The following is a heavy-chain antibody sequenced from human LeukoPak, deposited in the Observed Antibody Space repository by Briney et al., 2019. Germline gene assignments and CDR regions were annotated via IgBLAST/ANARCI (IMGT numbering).Heavy chain of an antibody. V-gene: IGHV3-30*02. J-gene: IGHJ4*01. Sequence: GGSLRLSCAASGFTFNQYGMHWVRQAPGKGLEWLSYIQYDGGNKYHADSVKGRFTISRDNSKNTLYLQMNSLRPDDTAVYYCAQDRADSDFDSWGHGTLVTVSA. CDR3: AQDRADSDFDS. CDR2: IQYDGGNK. D-gene: IGHD5-24*01. CDR1: GFTFNQYG.